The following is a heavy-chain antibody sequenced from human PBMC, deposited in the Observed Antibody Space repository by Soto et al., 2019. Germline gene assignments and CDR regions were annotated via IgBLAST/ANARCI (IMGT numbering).Heavy chain of an antibody. Sequence: SVQLSCKASGYTFPIYGISWVRQPPGPGLERMGRISAYNGNTNYSQKLQGRVTITTDTSTITAYMELRSLRSDDTAVYYCARDLSKAAAGPNDAFDIWGQGTMVTVSS. CDR1: GYTFPIYG. CDR2: ISAYNGNT. V-gene: IGHV1-18*01. D-gene: IGHD6-13*01. CDR3: ARDLSKAAAGPNDAFDI. J-gene: IGHJ3*02.